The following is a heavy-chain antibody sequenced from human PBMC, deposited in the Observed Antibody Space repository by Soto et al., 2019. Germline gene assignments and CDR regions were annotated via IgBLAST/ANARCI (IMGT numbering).Heavy chain of an antibody. CDR3: ARAPRIAVAGVVGYYYGMDV. D-gene: IGHD6-19*01. CDR2: TYYRSKWYN. CDR1: GDSVSSNSAA. J-gene: IGHJ6*02. Sequence: PSQTLSLTCAISGDSVSSNSAAWNWIRQSPSRGLEWLGRTYYRSKWYNDYAVSVKSRITINPDTSKNQFSLQLNSVTPEDTAVYYCARAPRIAVAGVVGYYYGMDVWGQGTTVTVSS. V-gene: IGHV6-1*01.